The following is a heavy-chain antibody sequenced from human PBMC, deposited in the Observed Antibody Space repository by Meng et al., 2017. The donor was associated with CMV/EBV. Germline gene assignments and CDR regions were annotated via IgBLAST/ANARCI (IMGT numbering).Heavy chain of an antibody. CDR2: ISGSGGST. CDR1: GFTFSSDA. J-gene: IGHJ4*02. Sequence: SCAASGFTFSSDAMSWVRQAPGKGLEWVSAISGSGGSTYYADSVKGRFTISRDNSKNTLYLQMNSLRAEDTAVYYCAKEPGWNYAFDYWGQGTLVTVSS. D-gene: IGHD1-7*01. V-gene: IGHV3-23*01. CDR3: AKEPGWNYAFDY.